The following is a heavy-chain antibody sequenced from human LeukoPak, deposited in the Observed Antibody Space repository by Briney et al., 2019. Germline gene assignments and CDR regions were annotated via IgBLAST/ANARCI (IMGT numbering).Heavy chain of an antibody. CDR2: ISGSGGST. J-gene: IGHJ5*02. V-gene: IGHV3-23*01. CDR1: GFTFSSYA. CDR3: AKCTRGGDCYSWFDP. D-gene: IGHD2-21*02. Sequence: GGSLRLSCAASGFTFSSYAMSWVRQAPGKGLEWVSAISGSGGSTYYADSVKGRFTISRDNSKNTLYLQMNSLRAEDTALYYCAKCTRGGDCYSWFDPWGQGTLVTVSS.